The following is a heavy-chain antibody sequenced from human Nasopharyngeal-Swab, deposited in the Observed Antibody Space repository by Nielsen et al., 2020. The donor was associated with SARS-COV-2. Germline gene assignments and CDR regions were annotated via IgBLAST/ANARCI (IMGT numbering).Heavy chain of an antibody. CDR2: ISYDGSNK. CDR1: GFTFSSYA. CDR3: ARDSRDFLDDAFDI. V-gene: IGHV3-30*04. Sequence: GESLKISCAASGFTFSSYAMHWVRQAPGKGLEWVAVISYDGSNKYYADSVKGRFTISRDNSKNTLYLQMNSLRAEDTAVYYCARDSRDFLDDAFDIWGQGTMITVSS. D-gene: IGHD1-1*01. J-gene: IGHJ3*02.